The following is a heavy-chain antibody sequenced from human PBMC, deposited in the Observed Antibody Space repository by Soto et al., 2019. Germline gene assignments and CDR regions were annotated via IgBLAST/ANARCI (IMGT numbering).Heavy chain of an antibody. CDR1: GFTFSTHN. Sequence: VGSLRLSCAASGFTFSTHNMNWVRHAPGKGLEWVSYITSSSTTIYYADSVRGRFTISRDNAKNSLFLQMNSLRDEDTAVYYCARDFKGRSIAGPAPDYWGQGTLVTVSS. D-gene: IGHD6-13*01. CDR2: ITSSSTTI. V-gene: IGHV3-48*02. J-gene: IGHJ4*02. CDR3: ARDFKGRSIAGPAPDY.